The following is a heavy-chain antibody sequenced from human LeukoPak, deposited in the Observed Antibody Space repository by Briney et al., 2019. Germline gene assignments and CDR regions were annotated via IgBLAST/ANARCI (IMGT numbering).Heavy chain of an antibody. V-gene: IGHV3-48*01. CDR1: GFTFNTYA. D-gene: IGHD1-26*01. CDR2: ISSSSSTI. J-gene: IGHJ4*02. Sequence: GGSLRLSCAASGFTFNTYAMHWVRQAPGKGLEWVSYISSSSSTIYYADSVKGRFTISRDNAKNSLYLQMNSLRAEDTAVYYCARLKWELLDYWGQGTLVTVSS. CDR3: ARLKWELLDY.